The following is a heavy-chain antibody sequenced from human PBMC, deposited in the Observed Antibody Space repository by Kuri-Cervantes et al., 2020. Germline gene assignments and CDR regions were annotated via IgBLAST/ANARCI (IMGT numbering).Heavy chain of an antibody. CDR1: GFTFDDYA. Sequence: GGSLRLSCAASGFTFDDYAMHWVRQAPGKGLEWVSGISWNSGSIGYADSVKGRFTISRDNAKNSLYLQMNSPRAEDTALYYCARSAPQDYYGSGSYYLFDYWGQGTLVTVSS. V-gene: IGHV3-9*01. D-gene: IGHD3-10*01. CDR2: ISWNSGSI. CDR3: ARSAPQDYYGSGSYYLFDY. J-gene: IGHJ4*02.